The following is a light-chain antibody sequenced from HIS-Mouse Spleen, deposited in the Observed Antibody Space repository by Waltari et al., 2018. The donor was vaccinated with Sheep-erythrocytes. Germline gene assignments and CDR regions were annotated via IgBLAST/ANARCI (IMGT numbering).Light chain of an antibody. V-gene: IGLV2-23*01. J-gene: IGLJ3*02. CDR1: SSDVGSYNL. CDR3: CSYAGSSTWV. CDR2: EGS. Sequence: QSALTQPASVSGSPGQSITISCTGTSSDVGSYNLVSWYQQPPGKAPKLMLYEGSKRPSGVSNRFSGSKAGNTASLTSSGLQAEDEADYYCCSYAGSSTWVFGGGTKLTVL.